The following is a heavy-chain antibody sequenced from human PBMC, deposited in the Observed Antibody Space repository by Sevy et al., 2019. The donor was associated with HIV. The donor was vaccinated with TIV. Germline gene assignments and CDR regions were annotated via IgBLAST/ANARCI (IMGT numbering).Heavy chain of an antibody. V-gene: IGHV3-7*03. Sequence: GGSLRLSCVASGFTFNNFWMAWVRQAPGKGLEWFANIKPDGSESNHVGSVKGRFTISRDNSKNTLYLQMNSLRAEDTAVYYCATPRPSSGWTRGFDYWGQGTLVTVSS. CDR2: IKPDGSES. D-gene: IGHD6-19*01. CDR3: ATPRPSSGWTRGFDY. J-gene: IGHJ4*02. CDR1: GFTFNNFW.